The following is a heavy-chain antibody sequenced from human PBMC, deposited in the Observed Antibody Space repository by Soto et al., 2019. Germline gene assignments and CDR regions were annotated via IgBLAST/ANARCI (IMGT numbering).Heavy chain of an antibody. D-gene: IGHD5-12*01. J-gene: IGHJ6*02. V-gene: IGHV1-69*12. CDR2: SSPIFGTA. CDR3: ARERDSGYDPPPHYYYGMDV. CDR1: GGTFSSYA. Sequence: QVQLVQSGAEVKKPGSSVKVSCKASGGTFSSYAISWVRQAPGQGLEWMGGSSPIFGTANYAQKFQGRVTITADESTSTAYMELSSLRSEDTAVYYCARERDSGYDPPPHYYYGMDVWGQGTTVTVSS.